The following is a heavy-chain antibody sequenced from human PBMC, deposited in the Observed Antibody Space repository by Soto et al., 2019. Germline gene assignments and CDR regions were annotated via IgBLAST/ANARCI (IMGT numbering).Heavy chain of an antibody. CDR3: ERDRSHYIWGISSNYDIEA. V-gene: IGHV4-30-4*02. D-gene: IGHD3-16*01. CDR1: GCSIMSSNYY. CDR2: IHYSWST. J-gene: IGHJ6*02. Sequence: SDTLSLSCSFSGCSIMSSNYYLSWIRQRPWKCLEWIGSIHYSWSTHYNPSLKSRLTISLDMSENQFSLKLSSVTAADTAVYFCERDRSHYIWGISSNYDIEAWGQGTTVNVSS.